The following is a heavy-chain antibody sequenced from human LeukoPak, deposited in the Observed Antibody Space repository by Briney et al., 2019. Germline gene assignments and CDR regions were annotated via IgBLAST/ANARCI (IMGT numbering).Heavy chain of an antibody. J-gene: IGHJ4*02. CDR1: GFTFTTHW. CDR3: AKDHRGSTNSYSFDY. Sequence: GGSLRLSCGASGFTFTTHWIHWVRQAPGKGLVWVSRIKPDGSDTNYADSVKGRFTISRDNAKNTVYLQMDSLRAEDTSMFYCAKDHRGSTNSYSFDYWGQGTLVTVSS. D-gene: IGHD2-2*01. CDR2: IKPDGSDT. V-gene: IGHV3-74*01.